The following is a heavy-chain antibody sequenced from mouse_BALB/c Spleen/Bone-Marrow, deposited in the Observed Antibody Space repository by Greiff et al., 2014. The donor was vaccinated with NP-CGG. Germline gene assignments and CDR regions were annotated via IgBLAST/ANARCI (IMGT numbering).Heavy chain of an antibody. CDR2: INPSTGYT. Sequence: QVQLQQSGAELAKPGASVKMSCKASGYTFTSYWMHWVEQRPGQGLEWIGYINPSTGYTEYNQKFKDKATLTADKSSSTAYMQLSSLTSEDSAVYYCARHYRSYFDYWGQGTTLTVSS. D-gene: IGHD2-14*01. CDR1: GYTFTSYW. V-gene: IGHV1-7*01. CDR3: ARHYRSYFDY. J-gene: IGHJ2*01.